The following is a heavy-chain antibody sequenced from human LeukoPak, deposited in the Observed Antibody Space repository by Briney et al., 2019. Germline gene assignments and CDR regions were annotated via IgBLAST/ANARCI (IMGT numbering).Heavy chain of an antibody. CDR2: VYYSGKT. CDR1: GFYISSGYY. V-gene: IGHV4-38-2*02. J-gene: IGHJ5*02. CDR3: ARHEHKAVAGDT. D-gene: IGHD6-19*01. Sequence: SETLSLTCSVSGFYISSGYYWGWMRQPPGKGLEWVGSVYYSGKTFYSPSLESRVTISVDTSKNHFSLRLISVTAADTAMYYCARHEHKAVAGDTWGQGTLVTVSS.